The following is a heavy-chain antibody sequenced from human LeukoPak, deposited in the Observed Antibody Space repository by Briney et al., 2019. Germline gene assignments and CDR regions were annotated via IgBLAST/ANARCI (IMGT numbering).Heavy chain of an antibody. CDR2: IKQDGSEK. Sequence: GGSLRLSCAASGFTFSSYWMSWVRQAPGKGLEWVANIKQDGSEKYYVDSVKGRFTISRDNAKNSLYLQMNSLRAEDTAVYYCALTVHQLLFPEAFDIWGQGTMVTVSS. CDR3: ALTVHQLLFPEAFDI. J-gene: IGHJ3*02. CDR1: GFTFSSYW. D-gene: IGHD2-2*01. V-gene: IGHV3-7*03.